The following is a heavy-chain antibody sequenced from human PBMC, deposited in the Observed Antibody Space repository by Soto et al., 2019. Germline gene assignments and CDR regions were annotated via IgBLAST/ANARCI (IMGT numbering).Heavy chain of an antibody. V-gene: IGHV1-3*01. CDR3: ARDFGYFDWLPPGSLGY. J-gene: IGHJ4*02. D-gene: IGHD3-9*01. CDR2: INAGNGNT. Sequence: GASVKVSCKASGYTFTSYAMHWVRQAPGQRLEWMGWINAGNGNTKYSQKFQGRVTITRDKSASTAYMELSSLRSEDTAVYYCARDFGYFDWLPPGSLGYWGQGILVTVSS. CDR1: GYTFTSYA.